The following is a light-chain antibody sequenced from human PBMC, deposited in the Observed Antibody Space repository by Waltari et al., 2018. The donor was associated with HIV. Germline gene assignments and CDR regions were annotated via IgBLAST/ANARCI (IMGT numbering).Light chain of an antibody. V-gene: IGKV4-1*01. CDR2: EAS. CDR3: QQYYSTPT. CDR1: ESVLSSSNNVNY. Sequence: DIVLTQSPETLSVSLGERAAIHCKSGESVLSSSNNVNYFAWYQQRPGQPPTLLFSEASCRSSGVPARFTASGSRTDFTLTIDDLQADDVAVYFCQQYYSTPTFGRGTQLV. J-gene: IGKJ5*01.